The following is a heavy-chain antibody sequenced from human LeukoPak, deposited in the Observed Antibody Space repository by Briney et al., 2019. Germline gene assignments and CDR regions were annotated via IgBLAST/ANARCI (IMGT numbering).Heavy chain of an antibody. CDR1: GYTFTSYA. CDR2: INAGNGNT. D-gene: IGHD4-17*01. J-gene: IGHJ4*02. V-gene: IGHV1-3*01. CDR3: ARLTVTTRSFDY. Sequence: GASVKVSCKASGYTFTSYAMHWVRQAPGQRLEWMGWINAGNGNTKYSQKFQGRVTITRDTSASTAYMELSSLRSEDTAVYYCARLTVTTRSFDYWGQGTLVTVSS.